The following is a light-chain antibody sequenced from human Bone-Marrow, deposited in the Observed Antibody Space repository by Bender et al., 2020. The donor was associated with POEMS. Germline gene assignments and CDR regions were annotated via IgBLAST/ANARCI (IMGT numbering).Light chain of an antibody. CDR2: EVS. J-gene: IGLJ2*01. CDR1: SSDVGSYNR. V-gene: IGLV2-18*02. CDR3: SSYTSSSSFV. Sequence: QSALTQPPSVSGSPGQSVTISCTGTSSDVGSYNRVSWYQQPPGTAPKLLIYEVSNRPLGVPDRFSGSKSGNTASLTISGLQAEDEADYYCSSYTSSSSFVFGGGTQLTVL.